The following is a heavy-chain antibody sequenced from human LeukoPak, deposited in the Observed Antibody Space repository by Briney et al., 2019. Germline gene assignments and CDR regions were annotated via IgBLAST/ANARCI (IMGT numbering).Heavy chain of an antibody. V-gene: IGHV3-21*01. CDR3: ARFRSGSSRFFDY. D-gene: IGHD1-26*01. CDR1: GFTFNTYS. J-gene: IGHJ4*02. CDR2: ISSSSSYM. Sequence: GGSLRLSCAASGFTFNTYSMNWVRQAPGKGLEWVSSISSSSSYMYHADSVKGRFTISRDNAKNSLYLQMNSLRAEDTAVYYCARFRSGSSRFFDYWGQGTLVTVSS.